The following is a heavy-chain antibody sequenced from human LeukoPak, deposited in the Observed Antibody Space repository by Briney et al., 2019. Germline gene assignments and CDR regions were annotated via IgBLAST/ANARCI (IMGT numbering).Heavy chain of an antibody. Sequence: PGGSLRLSCEASGYSFSNFWMSWVRQAPGKGLEWVANINQDGSEKKYADSVKGRFTISRDTVKNLVYLQMNSLRVDDTALYYCTGETYWFDYWGQGTLVTVSS. CDR2: INQDGSEK. CDR3: TGETYWFDY. CDR1: GYSFSNFW. D-gene: IGHD2-8*02. J-gene: IGHJ4*02. V-gene: IGHV3-7*01.